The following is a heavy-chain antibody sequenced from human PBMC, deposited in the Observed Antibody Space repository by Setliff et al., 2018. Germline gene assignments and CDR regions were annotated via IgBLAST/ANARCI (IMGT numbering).Heavy chain of an antibody. Sequence: GGSLRLSCAASGFTFDDHVMYWVRQVPGKGLEWVAGITWNSDNTGYADSVKGRFTISRDNAKNTLYLQMNSLRVEDTAVYYCARGFGYAAWYYLDYWGQGTLVTVSS. CDR1: GFTFDDHV. CDR2: ITWNSDNT. J-gene: IGHJ4*02. D-gene: IGHD2-2*03. CDR3: ARGFGYAAWYYLDY. V-gene: IGHV3-9*01.